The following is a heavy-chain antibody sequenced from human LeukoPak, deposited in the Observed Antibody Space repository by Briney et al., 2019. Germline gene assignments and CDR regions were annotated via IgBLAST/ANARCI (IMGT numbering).Heavy chain of an antibody. V-gene: IGHV3-33*01. J-gene: IGHJ4*02. Sequence: PGGSLRLSCAASGFTFSSYGMHWVRQAPGKGLEWVAVIWYDGSNKYYADSVKGRFTISRDNSKNTLYLQMNSLRAEDTAVYYCARDVYSSSSVSGDYWGQGTLVTVSS. CDR2: IWYDGSNK. CDR3: ARDVYSSSSVSGDY. CDR1: GFTFSSYG. D-gene: IGHD6-6*01.